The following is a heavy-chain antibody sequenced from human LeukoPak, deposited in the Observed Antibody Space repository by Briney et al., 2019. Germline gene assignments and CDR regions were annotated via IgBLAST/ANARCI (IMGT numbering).Heavy chain of an antibody. CDR3: ARENDYGDYRIDY. D-gene: IGHD4-17*01. Sequence: PSETLSLTCTVSGGSISSYYWSWIRQPPGKGLEWIGYIYYSGRTNYNPSLKSRVTISVDTSKNQFSLKLSSVTAADTAVYYCARENDYGDYRIDYWGQGTLVTVSS. V-gene: IGHV4-59*01. CDR1: GGSISSYY. CDR2: IYYSGRT. J-gene: IGHJ4*02.